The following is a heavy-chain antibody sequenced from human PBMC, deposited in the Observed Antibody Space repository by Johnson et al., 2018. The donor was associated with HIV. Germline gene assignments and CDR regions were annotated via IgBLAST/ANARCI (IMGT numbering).Heavy chain of an antibody. CDR1: GFTVSSNY. V-gene: IGHV3-30*02. J-gene: IGHJ3*02. CDR2: IHYDGTNK. D-gene: IGHD6-6*01. Sequence: QVQLVESGGNLVQPGGSLRLSCAASGFTVSSNYMTWVRQAPGKGLEWVSFIHYDGTNKYSPDSVKGRFTIARDNSKNTVYLQMNRLRPEDTAVYYCARDRGYSSSSANAFDIWGQGTMVTVSS. CDR3: ARDRGYSSSSANAFDI.